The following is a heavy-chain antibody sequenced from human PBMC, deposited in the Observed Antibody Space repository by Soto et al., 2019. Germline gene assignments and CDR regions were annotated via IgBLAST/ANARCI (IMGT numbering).Heavy chain of an antibody. CDR1: GGSISRTTYY. J-gene: IGHJ4*02. Sequence: QFQLQESGPGLVKPSETLSLTCTVSGGSISRTTYYWSWIRKPPGKGLEWIGTIYYSGSTYYNPSLKSRVTLSGYTARDQFSLVLTSVTAADAAVYDCARRGNCNDGGCWGQGTQVTVSS. V-gene: IGHV4-39*01. CDR3: ARRGNCNDGGC. D-gene: IGHD1-1*01. CDR2: IYYSGST.